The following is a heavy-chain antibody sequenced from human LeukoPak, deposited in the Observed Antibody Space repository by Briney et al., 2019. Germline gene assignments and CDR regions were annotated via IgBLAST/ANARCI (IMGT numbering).Heavy chain of an antibody. V-gene: IGHV1-8*01. Sequence: ASVKVSCKASGYTFTSYDVNWVRQATGQGLEWMEWMNPNSGNTGYAQKFQARVTMTRDTSISTAYMELSSLRSEDTAIYYCARVKLGIEDSWGQGTLVTVSS. J-gene: IGHJ4*02. CDR1: GYTFTSYD. CDR2: MNPNSGNT. CDR3: ARVKLGIEDS. D-gene: IGHD7-27*01.